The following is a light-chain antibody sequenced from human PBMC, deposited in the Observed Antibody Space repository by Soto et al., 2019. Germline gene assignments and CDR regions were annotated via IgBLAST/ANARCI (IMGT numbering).Light chain of an antibody. CDR2: GAS. V-gene: IGKV1-39*01. CDR1: QNIAKY. J-gene: IGKJ5*01. Sequence: DIRMTQSPSSLSASVGYRFTITCRASQNIAKYLNWYQQKPGKAPKLLIYGASTLQSGVPSKFSGSGFGTDFTLTISSLKTEDFATYYCQHNYSPLTITFGQGTRLEIK. CDR3: QHNYSPLTIT.